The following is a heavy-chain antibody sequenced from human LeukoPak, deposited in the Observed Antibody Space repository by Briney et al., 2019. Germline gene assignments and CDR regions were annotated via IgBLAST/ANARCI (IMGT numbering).Heavy chain of an antibody. J-gene: IGHJ4*02. D-gene: IGHD3-3*01. CDR3: ATVGHRTTTLGEVIINDY. CDR2: INSNPDGGAI. V-gene: IGHV3-15*01. CDR1: GLIFRNAY. Sequence: PGGSLRLSCAASGLIFRNAYMTWVRQAPGKGLEWVGRINSNPDGGAIDYAAPVKGRFTISRDDSKDTLYLQMNSLKTEDTAVYYCATVGHRTTTLGEVIINDYWGRGTLVTVSS.